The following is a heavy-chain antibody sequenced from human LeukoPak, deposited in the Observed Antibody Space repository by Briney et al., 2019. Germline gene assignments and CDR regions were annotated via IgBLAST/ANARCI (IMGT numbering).Heavy chain of an antibody. CDR3: ARVAPSDGLDFWSGYYPPLYYYYGMDV. V-gene: IGHV3-21*01. J-gene: IGHJ6*02. CDR2: ISSSSSYI. CDR1: GFTFSSYS. D-gene: IGHD3-3*01. Sequence: GGSLRLSCAASGFTFSSYSMNWVRQAPGKGLEWVSSISSSSSYIYYADSVKGRFTISRDNAKSSLYLHMNSLRAEDTAVYYCARVAPSDGLDFWSGYYPPLYYYYGMDVWGQGTTVTVSS.